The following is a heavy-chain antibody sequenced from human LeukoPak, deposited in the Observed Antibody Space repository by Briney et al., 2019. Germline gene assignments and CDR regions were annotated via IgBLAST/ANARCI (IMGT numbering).Heavy chain of an antibody. CDR3: AKTLGWTTPDTNFDPFDY. Sequence: GGSLRLSCAASGFTFSNYGMSWVRQAPGKGLEWVSSLSGSGGGTSYYADSVKGRFTISRDNSKNTLYLQMNSLRAEDTAVYYCAKTLGWTTPDTNFDPFDYWGQGTLVTVSS. CDR2: LSGSGGGT. CDR1: GFTFSNYG. D-gene: IGHD2-8*01. J-gene: IGHJ4*02. V-gene: IGHV3-23*01.